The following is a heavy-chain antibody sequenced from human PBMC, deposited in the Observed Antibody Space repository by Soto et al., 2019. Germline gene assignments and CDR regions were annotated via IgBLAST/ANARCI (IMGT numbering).Heavy chain of an antibody. CDR3: ARGRYYDSSGYYEFAFDI. V-gene: IGHV3-64*01. Sequence: EVQLVESGGGLVQPGGSLRLSCAASGFTFSSYAMHWVRQAPGKGLEYVSAISSNGGSTYYANSVSGRFTISRDNSKNTLYLQMGSLRAEDMAVYYCARGRYYDSSGYYEFAFDIWGQGTMVTVSS. CDR1: GFTFSSYA. D-gene: IGHD3-22*01. J-gene: IGHJ3*02. CDR2: ISSNGGST.